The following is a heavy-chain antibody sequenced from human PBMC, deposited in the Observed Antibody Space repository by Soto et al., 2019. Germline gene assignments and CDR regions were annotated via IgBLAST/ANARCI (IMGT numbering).Heavy chain of an antibody. J-gene: IGHJ5*02. CDR3: AKAPGTAGWFDP. D-gene: IGHD1-7*01. V-gene: IGHV3-23*01. Sequence: PGGSLRLSWAASGFTFSSSAMIWVRQAPGKGLEWVSGISGSGGTTYYADSVKGRFTISRDNSKNTQYLQMNSLRAEDTAVYYCAKAPGTAGWFDPWGQGTLVTVSS. CDR2: ISGSGGTT. CDR1: GFTFSSSA.